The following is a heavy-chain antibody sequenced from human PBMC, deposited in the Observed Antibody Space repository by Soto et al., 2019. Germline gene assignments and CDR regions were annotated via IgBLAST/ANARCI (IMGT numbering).Heavy chain of an antibody. D-gene: IGHD6-19*01. CDR2: TSAYKGNT. V-gene: IGHV1-18*01. CDR3: ARRQWLVGGYYYGMDV. CDR1: GYTFTSYG. J-gene: IGHJ6*02. Sequence: ASVKVSCKASGYTFTSYGISWVRQAPGQGLEWMGWTSAYKGNTNYAQKLQGRVTMTTDTSTSTAYMELRSLRSDDTAVFYCARRQWLVGGYYYGMDVWGQGTTVTVSS.